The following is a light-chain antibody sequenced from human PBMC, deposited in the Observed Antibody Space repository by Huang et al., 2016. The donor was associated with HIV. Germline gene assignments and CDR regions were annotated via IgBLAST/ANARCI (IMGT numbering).Light chain of an antibody. J-gene: IGKJ2*03. V-gene: IGKV4-1*01. CDR2: WAS. CDR1: QSVLDSSDNRNY. Sequence: DIVMTQSPDSLAVSLGERATINCKSSQSVLDSSDNRNYLAWYQKRPGQPPKLLIHWASIRESGVPDRFSGRGSGTDFTLTISSLQAEDVAVYYCQQYYSSLMFSFGQGTRVEIK. CDR3: QQYYSSLMFS.